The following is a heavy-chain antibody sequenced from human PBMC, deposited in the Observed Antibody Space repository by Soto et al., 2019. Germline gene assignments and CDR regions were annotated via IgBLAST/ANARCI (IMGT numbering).Heavy chain of an antibody. CDR2: TYYRSKWYN. CDR1: GDSVSRNSAA. D-gene: IGHD2-2*01. Sequence: SQTLSLTCAISGDSVSRNSAAWNWIRQSPSRGLEWLGRTYYRSKWYNEYAVSVKSRITINPDTSKNQFSLQLNSVTPEDTAVYYCARGYCSSTSCKASDYYYYGMDVWGQGTTVTVSS. J-gene: IGHJ6*02. V-gene: IGHV6-1*01. CDR3: ARGYCSSTSCKASDYYYYGMDV.